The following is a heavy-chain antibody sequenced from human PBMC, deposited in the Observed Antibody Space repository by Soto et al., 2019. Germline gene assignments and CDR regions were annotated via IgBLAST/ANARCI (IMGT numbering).Heavy chain of an antibody. J-gene: IGHJ6*04. V-gene: IGHV4-39*01. Sequence: QLQLQESGPGLVKPSETLSLTCAVSGDSISSSSYYWGWIRQPPGKGLEWIGSIYSSGNTYYNPSLKSRVTISVETSRNQFSLKLTSVTAADTAVYYCVPRGPNFYYCGVDVWGEGTTVTVSS. CDR3: VPRGPNFYYCGVDV. CDR1: GDSISSSSYY. CDR2: IYSSGNT. D-gene: IGHD2-2*01.